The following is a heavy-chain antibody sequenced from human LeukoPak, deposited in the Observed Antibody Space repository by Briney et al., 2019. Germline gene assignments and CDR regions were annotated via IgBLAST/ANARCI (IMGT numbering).Heavy chain of an antibody. Sequence: GGSLRLSCAASGFTFSSYWMSWVRQAPGKGQEWVANIKQDGSEKYYVDSVKGRFTISRDNAKNSLYLQMNSLRAEDTAVYYCAREDCSSTSCLTRNWFDPWGQGTLVTVSS. CDR2: IKQDGSEK. CDR3: AREDCSSTSCLTRNWFDP. J-gene: IGHJ5*02. D-gene: IGHD2-2*01. V-gene: IGHV3-7*01. CDR1: GFTFSSYW.